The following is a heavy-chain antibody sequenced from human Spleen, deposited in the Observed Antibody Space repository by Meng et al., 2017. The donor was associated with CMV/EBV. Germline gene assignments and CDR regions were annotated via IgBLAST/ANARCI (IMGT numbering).Heavy chain of an antibody. J-gene: IGHJ4*02. CDR3: AVLRATTHFDF. Sequence: GGSLRLSCAGSGFSFRDYALHWVRQAPGKGLEWVAVISYDGSHKYNADSVKGRFTISRDNSKNTLYLQMDSLRAEDTALYYCAVLRATTHFDFWGQGTLVTVSS. CDR1: GFSFRDYA. V-gene: IGHV3-30*04. CDR2: ISYDGSHK. D-gene: IGHD1-26*01.